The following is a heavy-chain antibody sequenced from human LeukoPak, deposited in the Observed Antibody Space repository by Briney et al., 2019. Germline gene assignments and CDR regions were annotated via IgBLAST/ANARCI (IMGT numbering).Heavy chain of an antibody. CDR1: GFTFSGSA. CDR3: TRGLGGWGYYYYYYGTDV. D-gene: IGHD6-19*01. CDR2: IRSKANSYAT. Sequence: GGSLRLSCAASGFTFSGSAMHWVRQASGKGLEWVGRIRSKANSYATAYAASVKGRFTISRDDSKNTAYLQMNSLKTEDTAVYYCTRGLGGWGYYYYYYGTDVWGQGTTVTVSS. V-gene: IGHV3-73*01. J-gene: IGHJ6*02.